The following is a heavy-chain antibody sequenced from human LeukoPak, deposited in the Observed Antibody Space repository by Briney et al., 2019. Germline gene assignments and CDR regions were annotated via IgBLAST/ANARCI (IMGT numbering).Heavy chain of an antibody. V-gene: IGHV4-59*01. Sequence: SETLSLTCTVSGGSISSYYWSWIRQPPGKGLEWIGYIYYSGSTNYNPSLKSRVTISVGTSKNQFSLKLSSVTAADTAVYYCASSYDSSARSAFGIWGQGTMVTVSS. J-gene: IGHJ3*02. CDR1: GGSISSYY. CDR3: ASSYDSSARSAFGI. CDR2: IYYSGST. D-gene: IGHD3-22*01.